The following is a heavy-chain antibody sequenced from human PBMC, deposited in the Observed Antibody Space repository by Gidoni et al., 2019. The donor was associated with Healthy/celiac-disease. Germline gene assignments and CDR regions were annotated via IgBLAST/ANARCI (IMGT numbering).Heavy chain of an antibody. D-gene: IGHD2-21*02. V-gene: IGHV3-30-3*01. CDR1: GFTFSSYA. CDR3: ARGYCGGDCYSGFFGY. J-gene: IGHJ4*02. CDR2: ISYDGSNK. Sequence: QVQLVESGGGVVQPGRSLRLSCAASGFTFSSYAMHWVRQAPGKGLEWVAVISYDGSNKYYADSVKGRFIISRDNSKNTLYLQMNSLRAEDTAVYYCARGYCGGDCYSGFFGYWGQGTLVTVSS.